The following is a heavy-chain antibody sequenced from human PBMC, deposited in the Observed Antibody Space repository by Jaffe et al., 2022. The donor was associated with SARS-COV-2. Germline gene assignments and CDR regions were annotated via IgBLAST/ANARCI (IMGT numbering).Heavy chain of an antibody. CDR1: GGSISSYY. CDR3: ARHSPQDCSSTSCLSRGYYYYGMDV. V-gene: IGHV4-59*08. J-gene: IGHJ6*02. D-gene: IGHD2-2*01. Sequence: QVQLQESGPGLVKPSETLSLTCTVSGGSISSYYWSWIRQPPGKGLEWIGYIYYSGSTNYNPSLKSRVTISVDTSKNQFSLKLSSVTAADTAVYYCARHSPQDCSSTSCLSRGYYYYGMDVWGQGTTVTVSS. CDR2: IYYSGST.